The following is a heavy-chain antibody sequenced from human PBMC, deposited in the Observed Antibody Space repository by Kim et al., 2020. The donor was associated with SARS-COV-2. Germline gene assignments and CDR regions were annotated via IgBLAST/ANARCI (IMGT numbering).Heavy chain of an antibody. CDR3: ARDRGTYYYDSSGYYYDY. CDR2: ISAYNGNT. D-gene: IGHD3-22*01. J-gene: IGHJ4*02. CDR1: GYTFTSYG. V-gene: IGHV1-18*01. Sequence: ASVKVSCKASGYTFTSYGISWVRQAPGQGLEWMGWISAYNGNTNYAQKLQGRVTMTTDTSTSTAYMELRSLRSDDTAVYYCARDRGTYYYDSSGYYYDYWGQGTIVTVSS.